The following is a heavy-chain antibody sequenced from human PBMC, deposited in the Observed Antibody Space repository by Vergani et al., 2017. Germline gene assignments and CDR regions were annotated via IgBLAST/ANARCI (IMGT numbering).Heavy chain of an antibody. CDR3: ARGGYVWGSYRSPTDAFDI. Sequence: VQLQQWGAGLLKPSETLSLTCAVYGGSFSGYYWSWIRQPPGKGLEWVSVIYSGGSTYYADSVKGRFTISRHNSKNSLYLQMNSLRAEDTAVYYCARGGYVWGSYRSPTDAFDIWGQGTMVTVSS. D-gene: IGHD3-16*02. CDR2: IYSGGST. J-gene: IGHJ3*02. V-gene: IGHV3-53*01. CDR1: GGSFSGYY.